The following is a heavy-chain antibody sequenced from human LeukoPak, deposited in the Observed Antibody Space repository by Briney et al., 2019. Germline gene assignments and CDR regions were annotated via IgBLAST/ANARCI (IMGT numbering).Heavy chain of an antibody. CDR3: ARDVPSNRYSSTCLDV. D-gene: IGHD6-13*01. CDR2: INSDGISM. Sequence: PGGSLRLSCAASGFTFSSYSMNWVRQAPGKGLVWVSRINSDGISMAYADSVRGRFTISRDNAKNTLYLQMNSLRAEDTAVYYCARDVPSNRYSSTCLDVWGQGTTVTVSS. CDR1: GFTFSSYS. V-gene: IGHV3-74*01. J-gene: IGHJ6*02.